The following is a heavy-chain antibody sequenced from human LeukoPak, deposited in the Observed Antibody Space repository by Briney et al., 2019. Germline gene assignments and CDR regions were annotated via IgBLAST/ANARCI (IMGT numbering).Heavy chain of an antibody. CDR3: ARDGTAPGLYFDL. CDR1: GFTFSSYW. D-gene: IGHD6-13*01. J-gene: IGHJ4*01. CDR2: LRQDGNEK. Sequence: PGGSLRLSCAVSGFTFSSYWMNWVRQAPGKGLEWVASLRQDGNEKSYVDSVKGRFTISRDNTKDSLYLQIDSLRAEDTAMYFCARDGTAPGLYFDLWGQGTLVTVSS. V-gene: IGHV3-7*01.